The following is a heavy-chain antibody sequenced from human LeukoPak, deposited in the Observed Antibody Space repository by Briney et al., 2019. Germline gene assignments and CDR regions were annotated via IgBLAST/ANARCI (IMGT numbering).Heavy chain of an antibody. J-gene: IGHJ4*02. Sequence: GGSLRLSCAASGFTFSSYSMNWVRQAPGKGLEWVSSISSSSGYIYYADSVKGRFTISRDNAKNSPYLQMNSLRAEDTAVYYCAGGFLRRAKKYCGGDCYYFDYWGQGTLVTVSS. V-gene: IGHV3-21*01. D-gene: IGHD2-21*01. CDR3: AGGFLRRAKKYCGGDCYYFDY. CDR2: ISSSSGYI. CDR1: GFTFSSYS.